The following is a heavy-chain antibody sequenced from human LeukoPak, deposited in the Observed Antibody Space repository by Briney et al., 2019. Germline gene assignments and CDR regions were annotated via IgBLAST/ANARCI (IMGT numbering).Heavy chain of an antibody. J-gene: IGHJ5*02. Sequence: PSETLSLTCTVSGGSISSYYWSWIRQPAGKGLEWIGRIYTSGSTNYNPPLKSRVTMSVDTSKNQFSLKLSSVTAADTAVYYCARVKTGYCSSTSCFNWFDPWGQGTLVTVSS. CDR1: GGSISSYY. D-gene: IGHD2-2*01. CDR2: IYTSGST. V-gene: IGHV4-4*07. CDR3: ARVKTGYCSSTSCFNWFDP.